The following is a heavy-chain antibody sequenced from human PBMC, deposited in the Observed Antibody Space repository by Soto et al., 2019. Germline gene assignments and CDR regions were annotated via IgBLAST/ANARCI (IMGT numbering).Heavy chain of an antibody. CDR2: IYPGDSDT. V-gene: IGHV5-51*01. D-gene: IGHD6-6*01. CDR1: GYSFTSYW. CDR3: ARISRSSSSADYYYYGMDV. J-gene: IGHJ6*02. Sequence: GESLKISCKGSGYSFTSYWIGWVRQMPGKGLEWMGIIYPGDSDTRYSPSFQGQVTISADKSISTAYLQWSSLKASDTAMYYCARISRSSSSADYYYYGMDVWGQGTTVTVSS.